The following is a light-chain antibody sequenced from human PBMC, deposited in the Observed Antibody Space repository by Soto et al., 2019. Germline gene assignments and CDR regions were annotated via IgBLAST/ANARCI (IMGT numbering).Light chain of an antibody. CDR3: QQYNTYPGT. CDR1: QSIDRW. J-gene: IGKJ1*01. V-gene: IGKV1-5*01. CDR2: DAT. Sequence: DIQMTQSPSTLSASVGDRVTITCRASQSIDRWLAWYQQKPGKAPKVLIWDATTLESGVPSRFSGSGSGTEFTLTISGLQPDDFATYYCQQYNTYPGTFGQGTKVDIK.